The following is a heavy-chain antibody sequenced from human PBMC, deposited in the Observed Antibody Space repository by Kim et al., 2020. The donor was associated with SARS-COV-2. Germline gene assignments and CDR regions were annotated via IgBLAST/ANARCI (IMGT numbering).Heavy chain of an antibody. CDR2: ISYDGSNK. Sequence: GGSLRLSCAASGFTFSSYAMPWVRQAPGKGLEWVSVISYDGSNKYEADVVKGRFTITRDNSKNTLYLQMNSQRAEDTAVYYCARDRGGNGDYGDYCGQGTLVTVSS. CDR3: ARDRGGNGDYGDY. D-gene: IGHD4-17*01. CDR1: GFTFSSYA. V-gene: IGHV3-30*04. J-gene: IGHJ4*02.